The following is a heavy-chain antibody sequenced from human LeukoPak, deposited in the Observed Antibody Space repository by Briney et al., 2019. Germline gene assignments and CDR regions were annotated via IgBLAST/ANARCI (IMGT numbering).Heavy chain of an antibody. Sequence: GSLRLSCAASGFTFSRYPMHWVRQAPGKGLEWVALISSDGSDKKHADSVKGRFTISRDNSKNTLYLQMHSLRVEDTAVYYCARDYPADYWGQGTLVTVSS. J-gene: IGHJ4*02. CDR3: ARDYPADY. V-gene: IGHV3-30-3*01. CDR1: GFTFSRYP. CDR2: ISSDGSDK.